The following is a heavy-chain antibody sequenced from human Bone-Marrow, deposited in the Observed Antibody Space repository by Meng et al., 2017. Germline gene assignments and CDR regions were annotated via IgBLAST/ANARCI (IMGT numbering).Heavy chain of an antibody. D-gene: IGHD4-17*01. CDR1: GGSISSGGYY. CDR2: IYYSGST. J-gene: IGHJ2*01. CDR3: ASLYGDSSVWYLDL. V-gene: IGHV4-31*03. Sequence: QVQLQESGPGLVNPSQTLSLTCTVSGGSISSGGYYWSWIRQHPGKGLEYIGYIYYSGSTYYNPSLKSRVIISVDTSKNQFSLRLNSVTAADTAVYYCASLYGDSSVWYLDLWGRGTLVTVSS.